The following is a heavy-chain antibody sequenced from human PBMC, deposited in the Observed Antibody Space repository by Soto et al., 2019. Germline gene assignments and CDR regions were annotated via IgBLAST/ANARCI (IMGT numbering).Heavy chain of an antibody. V-gene: IGHV3-30-3*01. Sequence: PGGSLRLSGAASGFTFSSYSIHWVRQAPCKGLEWVAVISYDGINKYYADSVKGRFTISRDNSKNTLYLQMNSLRAEDTAVYYCARVVGKQLGPIDYSGQGTLVTVSS. CDR1: GFTFSSYS. D-gene: IGHD6-13*01. CDR2: ISYDGINK. J-gene: IGHJ4*02. CDR3: ARVVGKQLGPIDY.